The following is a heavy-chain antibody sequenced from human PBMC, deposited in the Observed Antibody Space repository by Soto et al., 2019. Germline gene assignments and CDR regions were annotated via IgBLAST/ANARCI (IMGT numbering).Heavy chain of an antibody. V-gene: IGHV4-59*01. CDR2: IYYSGST. Sequence: SETLSLTWTVSGGSISDFYWSCIRQPPGKGLEWIGYIYYSGSTNYNPSLKSRVTISVDTSKNQFSLNLRSMSPADTAVYYCARVGGLAARTFDYWGPGTLVTVSS. D-gene: IGHD6-6*01. CDR1: GGSISDFY. J-gene: IGHJ4*02. CDR3: ARVGGLAARTFDY.